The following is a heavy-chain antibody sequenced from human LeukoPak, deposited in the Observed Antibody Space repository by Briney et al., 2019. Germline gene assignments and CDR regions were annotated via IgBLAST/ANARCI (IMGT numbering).Heavy chain of an antibody. J-gene: IGHJ4*02. CDR2: FHDSEST. V-gene: IGHV4-59*12. Sequence: SETLSLTCNVSGGSISSNYWSWIRQPPGKGLEWIGYFHDSESTNYNPSLKSRVSISVDTSKKQVSLKLSSVTAADTAVYYCARLFHAAAGTEDYWSQGTLVTVSS. D-gene: IGHD6-13*01. CDR1: GGSISSNY. CDR3: ARLFHAAAGTEDY.